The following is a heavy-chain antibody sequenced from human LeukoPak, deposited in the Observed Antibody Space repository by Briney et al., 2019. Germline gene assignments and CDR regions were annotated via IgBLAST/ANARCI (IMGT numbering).Heavy chain of an antibody. CDR1: GGSLSNYY. CDR2: IYYSGST. Sequence: SETLSLTCTVSGGSLSNYYWSWIRLPPGKGLEWIGYIYYSGSTNYNPSLKSRVTISVDTSKNQFSLKLSSVTAADTAVYYCARHSGSYYYFDYWGQGTLVTVSS. D-gene: IGHD1-26*01. J-gene: IGHJ4*02. CDR3: ARHSGSYYYFDY. V-gene: IGHV4-59*08.